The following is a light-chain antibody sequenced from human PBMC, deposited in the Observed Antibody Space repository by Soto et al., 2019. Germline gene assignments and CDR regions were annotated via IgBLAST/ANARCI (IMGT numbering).Light chain of an antibody. Sequence: EIELTQSPATLSLSPGERASISCRASQSVGSYFAWYQQKPGQAPRLLIYDASKRETGIPARFSGSGSGTEFTLTISSLEPEDFAIYYCQLRSAWPLFTFGPGTRVDVK. CDR3: QLRSAWPLFT. CDR1: QSVGSY. CDR2: DAS. J-gene: IGKJ3*01. V-gene: IGKV3-11*01.